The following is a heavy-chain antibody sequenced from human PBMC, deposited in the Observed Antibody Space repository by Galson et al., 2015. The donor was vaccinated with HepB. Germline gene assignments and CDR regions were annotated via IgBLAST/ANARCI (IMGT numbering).Heavy chain of an antibody. CDR3: ATGVDTEFSSNSSRPRRLHF. V-gene: IGHV4-4*02. CDR2: ISRTGTT. CDR1: DDSFSSDNW. D-gene: IGHD6-6*01. J-gene: IGHJ4*02. Sequence: SETLSLTCTVPDDSFSSDNWWTWVRQPPGKGLEWIGEISRTGTTNYNPSFHNRVSISVDQSRKQVSLTLTTAIAADTAIYYCATGVDTEFSSNSSRPRRLHFWGQGTLVTVSS.